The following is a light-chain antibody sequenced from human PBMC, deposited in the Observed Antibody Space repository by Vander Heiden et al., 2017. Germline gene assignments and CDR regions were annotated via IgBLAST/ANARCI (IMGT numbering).Light chain of an antibody. CDR1: QNINSN. V-gene: IGKV3-15*01. Sequence: ETMLTQSPATLSLSPGKRATLSCRASQNINSNLAWYQQKPGQPPRLLIYAASTRATGSPARFSGSGSGTEFTLTITSLKSEDFGVYYCQQYNDWPPVTFGQGTKVEIK. J-gene: IGKJ1*01. CDR3: QQYNDWPPVT. CDR2: AAS.